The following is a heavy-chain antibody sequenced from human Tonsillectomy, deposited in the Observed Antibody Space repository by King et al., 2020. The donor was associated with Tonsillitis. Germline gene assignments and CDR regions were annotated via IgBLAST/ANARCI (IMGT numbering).Heavy chain of an antibody. CDR3: ARRGGGSYGVTPFDY. V-gene: IGHV3-21*01. D-gene: IGHD5-18*01. J-gene: IGHJ4*02. Sequence: VQLVESGGGLVKPGGSLRLSCAASGFTFSSYSMNWVRQAPGKGLEWVSSISSSSSYIYYADSVKGRFTISRDNAKNSLYLQMNSLRAEDTAVYYCARRGGGSYGVTPFDYWGQGTLVTVSS. CDR2: ISSSSSYI. CDR1: GFTFSSYS.